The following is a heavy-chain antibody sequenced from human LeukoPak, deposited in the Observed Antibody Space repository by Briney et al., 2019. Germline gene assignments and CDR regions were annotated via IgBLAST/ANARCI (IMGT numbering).Heavy chain of an antibody. CDR1: GGSIGSGGYY. V-gene: IGHV4-31*03. CDR3: ARAPQYGRFDY. D-gene: IGHD4-11*01. J-gene: IGHJ4*02. Sequence: SQTLSLTCTVSGGSIGSGGYYWSWIRQHPGKGLEWLGYIYDSGSTYYSPSLESRVTISVDTSTTQSSLKLSSVTAADTAVYYCARAPQYGRFDYWGQGTLVSVSS. CDR2: IYDSGST.